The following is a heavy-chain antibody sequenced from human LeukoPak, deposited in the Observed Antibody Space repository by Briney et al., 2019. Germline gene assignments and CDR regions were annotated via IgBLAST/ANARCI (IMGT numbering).Heavy chain of an antibody. D-gene: IGHD3-3*01. CDR1: GYTFTSYG. V-gene: IGHV1-69*04. CDR3: ARDRAIFGVVVNGMDV. J-gene: IGHJ6*02. Sequence: SVKVSCKASGYTFTSYGISWVRQAPGQGLEWMGRIIPILGIANYAQKFQGRVTITADKSTSTAYMELSSLRSEDTAVYYCARDRAIFGVVVNGMDVWGQGTTVTVSS. CDR2: IIPILGIA.